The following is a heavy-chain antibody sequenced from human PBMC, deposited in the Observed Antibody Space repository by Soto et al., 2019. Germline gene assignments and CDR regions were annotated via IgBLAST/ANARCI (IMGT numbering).Heavy chain of an antibody. Sequence: ASVKVSCKASGGTFSSYAISWVRQAPGQGLEWMGGIIPIFGTANYAQKFQGRVTITADESTSTAYMELSSLRSEDTAVYYCARVPMTGIAARLEVPGPFDYWGQGTLVTVSS. D-gene: IGHD6-6*01. CDR2: IIPIFGTA. V-gene: IGHV1-69*13. CDR1: GGTFSSYA. J-gene: IGHJ4*02. CDR3: ARVPMTGIAARLEVPGPFDY.